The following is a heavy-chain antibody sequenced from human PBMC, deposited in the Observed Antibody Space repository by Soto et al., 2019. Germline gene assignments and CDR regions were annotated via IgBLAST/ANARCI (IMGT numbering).Heavy chain of an antibody. V-gene: IGHV3-30*18. Sequence: GGSLRLSCSASGFTFSSYGMHWVRQAPGKGLEWVAVISYDGSNKYYADSVKGRFTISRDNSKNTLYLQMNSLRAEDTTVYYCAKLAVAGITYDTRLGRFDYWGQGTLVTVSS. CDR1: GFTFSSYG. D-gene: IGHD6-19*01. CDR2: ISYDGSNK. J-gene: IGHJ4*02. CDR3: AKLAVAGITYDTRLGRFDY.